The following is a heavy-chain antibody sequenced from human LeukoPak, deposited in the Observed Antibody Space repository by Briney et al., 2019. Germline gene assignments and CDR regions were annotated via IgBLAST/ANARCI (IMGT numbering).Heavy chain of an antibody. D-gene: IGHD3-22*01. Sequence: SQTLSLTCTVSGGSISSGASDWGWIRQHPKRGLEWVGYINHSGSTYYNPSLGSRVTMSEDTSKNQFSLKLSSVTAADSAVYYCARAARQGFTMIVVPFFYFDLWGRGTLVTVSS. CDR2: INHSGST. J-gene: IGHJ2*01. V-gene: IGHV4-31*03. CDR3: ARAARQGFTMIVVPFFYFDL. CDR1: GGSISSGASD.